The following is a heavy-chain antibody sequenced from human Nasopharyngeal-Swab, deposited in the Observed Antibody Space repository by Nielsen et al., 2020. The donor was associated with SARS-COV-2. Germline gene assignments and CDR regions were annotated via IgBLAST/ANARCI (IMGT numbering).Heavy chain of an antibody. CDR2: ISYDESNK. Sequence: GGSLRLSCAASGFTFSSYGMHWVRQAPGKGLEWVAVISYDESNKYYADSVKGRFTISRDNSKNTLYLQMNSLRAEDTAVFYCAKDASVYGIPYYFDYWGQGTLVTVSS. V-gene: IGHV3-30*18. J-gene: IGHJ4*02. CDR3: AKDASVYGIPYYFDY. CDR1: GFTFSSYG. D-gene: IGHD2-8*01.